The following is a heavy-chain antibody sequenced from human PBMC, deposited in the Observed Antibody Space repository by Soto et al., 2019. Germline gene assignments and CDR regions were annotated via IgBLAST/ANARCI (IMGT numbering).Heavy chain of an antibody. CDR2: IYYSGST. J-gene: IGHJ4*02. V-gene: IGHV4-31*03. CDR3: ARGHDYYGSGSYYNAGYYFGY. Sequence: LSLTCTVSGGSISSGGYYWSWIRQHPGKGLEWIGYIYYSGSTYYNPSLKSRVTISVDTSKDQFSLKLSSVTAADTAVYYCARGHDYYGSGSYYNAGYYFGYWGQGTLVTVSS. CDR1: GGSISSGGYY. D-gene: IGHD3-10*01.